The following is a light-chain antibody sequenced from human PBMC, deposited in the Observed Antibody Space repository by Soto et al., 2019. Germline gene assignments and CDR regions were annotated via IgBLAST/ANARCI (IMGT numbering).Light chain of an antibody. CDR2: AAS. J-gene: IGKJ1*01. Sequence: DIQMTQSPSSVSASVGDRVTITCRASQDISPWLAWYQQKPGEAPKLLISAASSLQSGVPSRFSGSGSATEFTLTISSLQPEDFATYFCQQDNSFPPTFGQGTKVEV. CDR1: QDISPW. V-gene: IGKV1-12*01. CDR3: QQDNSFPPT.